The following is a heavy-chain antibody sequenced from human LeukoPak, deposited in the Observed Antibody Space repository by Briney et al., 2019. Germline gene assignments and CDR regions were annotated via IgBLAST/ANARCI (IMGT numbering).Heavy chain of an antibody. V-gene: IGHV3-11*01. CDR1: GFTFSDYY. CDR2: ISSSGSTI. D-gene: IGHD6-13*01. J-gene: IGHJ4*02. CDR3: AISSRYSSSWYYNDY. Sequence: GGPLRLSCAASGFTFSDYYMSWIRQAPGKGLEWVSYISSSGSTIYYADSVKGRFTISRDNAKNSLYLQMNSLRAEDTAVYYCAISSRYSSSWYYNDYWGQGTLVTVSS.